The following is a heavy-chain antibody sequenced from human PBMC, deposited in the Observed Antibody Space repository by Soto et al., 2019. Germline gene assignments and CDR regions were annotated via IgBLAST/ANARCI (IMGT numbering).Heavy chain of an antibody. CDR3: TTVITMVRGVDYYYGMDV. Sequence: GSLRLSCAASGFTFSNAWMSWVRQAPGKGLEWVGRIKSKTDGGTTDYAAPVKGRSTISRDDSKNTLYLQMNSLKTGDTAVYYCTTVITMVRGVDYYYGMDVWGQGTTVTVSS. D-gene: IGHD3-10*01. J-gene: IGHJ6*02. CDR1: GFTFSNAW. CDR2: IKSKTDGGTT. V-gene: IGHV3-15*01.